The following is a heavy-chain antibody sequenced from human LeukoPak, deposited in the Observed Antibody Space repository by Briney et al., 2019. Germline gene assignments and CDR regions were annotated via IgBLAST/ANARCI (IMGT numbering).Heavy chain of an antibody. V-gene: IGHV4-61*01. Sequence: PSETLSLTCTVSGGSVSSGSHYWSWIRQPPGKGLEWIGYIYYSGSTNYTPSLKSRVTISVDTSGNQFSLKLSSVTAADTAVYYCARDRYYYDSGSYFYFDLWGRGTLVTVSS. D-gene: IGHD3-22*01. J-gene: IGHJ2*01. CDR1: GGSVSSGSHY. CDR3: ARDRYYYDSGSYFYFDL. CDR2: IYYSGST.